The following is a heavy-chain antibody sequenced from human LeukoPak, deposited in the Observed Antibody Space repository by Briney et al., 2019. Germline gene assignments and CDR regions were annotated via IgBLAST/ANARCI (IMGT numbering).Heavy chain of an antibody. Sequence: GGSLRLSCAASGFTVSSKYMSWVRQAPGKGLEWVSGIYSGDYTYYADSVKGRFTISRDNSKNTLSLQMNSLRAEDTAVYYCASRVSSSSWTAFDSWGQGTLVTVFS. CDR1: GFTVSSKY. CDR2: IYSGDYT. J-gene: IGHJ4*02. D-gene: IGHD6-13*01. CDR3: ASRVSSSSWTAFDS. V-gene: IGHV3-53*01.